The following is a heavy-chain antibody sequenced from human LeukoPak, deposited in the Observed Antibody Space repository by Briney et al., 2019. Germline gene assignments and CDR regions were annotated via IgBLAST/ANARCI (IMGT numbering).Heavy chain of an antibody. CDR2: IYTSGST. CDR1: GGSISSSSYY. CDR3: AREIAYYDILTGAQAFYYYYYMDV. V-gene: IGHV4-61*02. J-gene: IGHJ6*03. Sequence: SETLSLTCTVSGGSISSSSYYWSWIRQPAGRGLEWIGRIYTSGSTNYNPSLKSRVTISVDTSKDQFSLKLSSVTAADTAVYYCAREIAYYDILTGAQAFYYYYYMDVWGKGTTVTISS. D-gene: IGHD3-9*01.